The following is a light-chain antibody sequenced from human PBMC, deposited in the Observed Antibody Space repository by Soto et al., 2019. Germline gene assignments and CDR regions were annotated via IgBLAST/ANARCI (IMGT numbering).Light chain of an antibody. Sequence: DIHMTQSPSTLSASVGDRVTITCRASQSIGDWVAWYQQKPAKAPNLLIYRASTLESGVPSRFSGSGSGTEFTLTISTLQPDDFATYYCQQFHTNSSVFGGGTKVDI. J-gene: IGKJ4*01. CDR2: RAS. CDR1: QSIGDW. V-gene: IGKV1-5*03. CDR3: QQFHTNSSV.